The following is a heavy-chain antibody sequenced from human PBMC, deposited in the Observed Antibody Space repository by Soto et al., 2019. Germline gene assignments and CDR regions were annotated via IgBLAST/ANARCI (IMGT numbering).Heavy chain of an antibody. Sequence: QVQLQESGPGLVKPSQTLSLTCTVSGGSISSGGYYWSWIRQHPGKGLEWIGYIYYSGSTYYNPSLKRRVTISVDTSKNQFSLKLSSVTAADTAVYYCARDPLTVTKDAFDIWGQGTMVTVSS. CDR3: ARDPLTVTKDAFDI. D-gene: IGHD4-17*01. J-gene: IGHJ3*02. CDR1: GGSISSGGYY. V-gene: IGHV4-31*03. CDR2: IYYSGST.